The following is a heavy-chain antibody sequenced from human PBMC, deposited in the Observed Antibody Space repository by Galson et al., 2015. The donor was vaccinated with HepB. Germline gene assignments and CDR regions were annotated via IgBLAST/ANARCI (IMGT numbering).Heavy chain of an antibody. V-gene: IGHV1-69*13. D-gene: IGHD2-2*01. CDR1: GGTFSSYA. CDR3: ARSKAPIVVVPAVFDY. Sequence: SVKVSCKASGGTFSSYAISWVRQAPGQGLEWMGGIIPIFGTANYAQKFQGRVTITADESTSTAYMELSSLRSEDTAVYYCARSKAPIVVVPAVFDYWGQGTLVTVSS. J-gene: IGHJ4*02. CDR2: IIPIFGTA.